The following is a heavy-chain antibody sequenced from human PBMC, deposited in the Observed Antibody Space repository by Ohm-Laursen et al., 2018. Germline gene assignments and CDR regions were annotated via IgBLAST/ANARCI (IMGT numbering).Heavy chain of an antibody. CDR3: ARLGGDGGYNSSQFDL. D-gene: IGHD5-24*01. J-gene: IGHJ5*02. CDR1: GGTFRSYA. Sequence: ASVKVSCNVSGGTFRSYAISWVRQAPGQGPEWMGGIIPIFGTANYAQKFQGRVTITADKSTSTAYMELISLRAEDSAVCYFARLGGDGGYNSSQFDLWGHGTLVTVSS. CDR2: IIPIFGTA. V-gene: IGHV1-69*06.